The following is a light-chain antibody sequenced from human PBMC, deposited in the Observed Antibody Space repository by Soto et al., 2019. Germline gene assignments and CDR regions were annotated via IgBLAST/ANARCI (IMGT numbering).Light chain of an antibody. V-gene: IGLV2-8*01. CDR3: SSFASSNTRV. J-gene: IGLJ3*02. CDR1: SSDVGAYNY. CDR2: EVT. Sequence: QSALTQPPSASGSPGQSVTISCTGTSSDVGAYNYVSWYQQHAGKAPKLVIYEVTKRPSGVPDRFSGSKSANTASLTVSGLPAEAEADYYCSSFASSNTRVFGGGTKLTVL.